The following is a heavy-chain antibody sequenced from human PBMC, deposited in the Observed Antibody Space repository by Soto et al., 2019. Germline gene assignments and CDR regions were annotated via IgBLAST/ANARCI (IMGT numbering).Heavy chain of an antibody. V-gene: IGHV3-23*01. D-gene: IGHD2-15*01. CDR2: ISGSGGST. J-gene: IGHJ4*02. CDR3: AKDQAAPVKVVAATSDY. Sequence: LRLSCAASGFTFSSYAMSWVRQAPGKGLEWVSAISGSGGSTYYADSVKGRFTISRDNSKNTLYLQMNSLRAEDTAVYYCAKDQAAPVKVVAATSDYWGQGTLVTVSS. CDR1: GFTFSSYA.